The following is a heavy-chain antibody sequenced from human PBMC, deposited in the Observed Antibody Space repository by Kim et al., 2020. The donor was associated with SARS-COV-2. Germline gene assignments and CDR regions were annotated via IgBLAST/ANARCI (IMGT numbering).Heavy chain of an antibody. Sequence: GGTTDYAAPVKGRFIISRDDSKNTLFLQMNSLKVEDTAVYYCTTDRRVSDNGGQGTLVTVSS. CDR2: GGTT. D-gene: IGHD2-21*01. J-gene: IGHJ4*02. CDR3: TTDRRVSDN. V-gene: IGHV3-15*01.